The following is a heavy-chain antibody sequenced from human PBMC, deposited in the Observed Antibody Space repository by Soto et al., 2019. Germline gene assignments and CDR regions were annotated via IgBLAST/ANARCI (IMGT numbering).Heavy chain of an antibody. CDR1: GGSFTSFI. CDR3: AKYPNPGSACTSYYGMEV. J-gene: IGHJ6*02. CDR2: IIPVLDVE. D-gene: IGHD2-8*01. Sequence: QVQLVQSGAEVKKPGSSVKVSCKASGGSFTSFIVTWVRQAPGQGLEWMGRIIPVLDVEYYAQKFQGRLTITADKSTNTAYMELRSLRSEDTAVYYCAKYPNPGSACTSYYGMEVWGLGNTVTVSS. V-gene: IGHV1-69*02.